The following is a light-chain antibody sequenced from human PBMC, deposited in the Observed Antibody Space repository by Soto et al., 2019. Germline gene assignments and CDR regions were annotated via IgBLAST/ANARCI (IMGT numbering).Light chain of an antibody. CDR3: QQYGSSPWT. Sequence: EIVLTPSPCTLSLSPGERATLSCRASQSVSSSYLAWYQQKPGQPPRLLIYGASSRATGIPDRFSGSGSGTDFTLTISRLEPEDFAVYYCQQYGSSPWTFGQGTKVDI. CDR1: QSVSSSY. J-gene: IGKJ1*01. V-gene: IGKV3-20*01. CDR2: GAS.